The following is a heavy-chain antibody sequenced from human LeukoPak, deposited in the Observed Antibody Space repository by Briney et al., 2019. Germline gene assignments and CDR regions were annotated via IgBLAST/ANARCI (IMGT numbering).Heavy chain of an antibody. Sequence: SETLSLTCTVSGDSISNYYWSWIRQSPGKELEWIGYMYNRGSAIYNPSLKSRVTISTDTSKNQFSLRLTSVTAADTAVYYCARAEKAVTGTLDYWGQGTLITVSS. J-gene: IGHJ4*02. CDR1: GDSISNYY. D-gene: IGHD6-19*01. CDR2: MYNRGSA. V-gene: IGHV4-59*01. CDR3: ARAEKAVTGTLDY.